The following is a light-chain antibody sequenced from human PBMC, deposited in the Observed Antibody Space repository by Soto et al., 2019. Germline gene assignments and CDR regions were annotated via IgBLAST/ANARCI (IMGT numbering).Light chain of an antibody. Sequence: EIVLTQSPGTLSLSPGDTATLSCRASQSVSSRYLGWYQQRPGQAPRLLIYGASSRATGIPDRFSGSGSGTDFTLTISRLEPEDFAVYYCQQYGSSPLTFGGGTKVDIK. CDR3: QQYGSSPLT. V-gene: IGKV3-20*01. J-gene: IGKJ4*01. CDR2: GAS. CDR1: QSVSSRY.